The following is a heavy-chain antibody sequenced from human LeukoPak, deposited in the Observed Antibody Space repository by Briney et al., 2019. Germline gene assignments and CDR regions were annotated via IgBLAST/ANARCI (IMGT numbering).Heavy chain of an antibody. CDR1: GGSISSSSYY. D-gene: IGHD6-13*01. CDR3: ARGDIAAGGAPFDY. V-gene: IGHV4-39*01. J-gene: IGHJ4*02. Sequence: PSETLSLTCTVSGGSISSSSYYWGWIRQPPGKGLEWIGSIYYSGSTYYNPPLKSRVTISVDTSKNQFSLKLSSVTAADTAVYYCARGDIAAGGAPFDYWGQGTLVTVSS. CDR2: IYYSGST.